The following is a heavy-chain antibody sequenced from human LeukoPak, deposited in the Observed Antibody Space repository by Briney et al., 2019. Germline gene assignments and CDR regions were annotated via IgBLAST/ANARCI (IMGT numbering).Heavy chain of an antibody. CDR2: IIWNGGST. CDR1: GFTFDDYG. D-gene: IGHD1-26*01. Sequence: GGSLRLSCAASGFTFDDYGMSWVRQAPGKGLEWVSGIIWNGGSTDYADSVKGRFTISRDKAKNSLYMQMNSLRAEDTALYYCARASGSYFFDSWGQGALVTVSS. J-gene: IGHJ4*02. CDR3: ARASGSYFFDS. V-gene: IGHV3-20*04.